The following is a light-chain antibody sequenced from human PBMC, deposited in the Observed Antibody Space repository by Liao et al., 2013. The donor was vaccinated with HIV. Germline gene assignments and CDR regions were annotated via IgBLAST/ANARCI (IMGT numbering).Light chain of an antibody. CDR2: KDS. V-gene: IGLV3-25*03. CDR1: ALPKQY. J-gene: IGLJ2*01. Sequence: SYELTQPPSVSVSPGQTARITCSGDALPKQYAYWYQQKPGQAPVLVIYKDSERPSGIPERFSGSSSGTTVTLTISGVQAEDEADYYCQAWGSGTVGFGGGTKVTVL. CDR3: QAWGSGTVG.